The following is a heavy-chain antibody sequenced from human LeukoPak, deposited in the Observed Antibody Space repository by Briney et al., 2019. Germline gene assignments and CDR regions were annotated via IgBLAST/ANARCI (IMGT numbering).Heavy chain of an antibody. CDR2: FDPEDGET. V-gene: IGHV1-24*01. CDR3: ARGWVYYDSSGENRKFGFDY. J-gene: IGHJ4*02. Sequence: GASVNVSCKVSGYTLPELSMHWVRQAPGKGLEWMGGFDPEDGETIYAQKFQGRVTMTEDTSTDTVYMALSSLRSEDTAVYYCARGWVYYDSSGENRKFGFDYWGQGTLVTVSS. CDR1: GYTLPELS. D-gene: IGHD3-22*01.